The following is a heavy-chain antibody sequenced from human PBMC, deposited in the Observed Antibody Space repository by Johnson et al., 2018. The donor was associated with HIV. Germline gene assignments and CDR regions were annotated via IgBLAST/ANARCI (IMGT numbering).Heavy chain of an antibody. D-gene: IGHD6-19*01. V-gene: IGHV3-30-3*01. J-gene: IGHJ3*02. CDR3: ARDFNPQWPVSGDAFDI. CDR1: GFTFSNYT. CDR2: ISYDGSNK. Sequence: QVQLVESRGVLVQAGGSLRLSCAASGFTFSNYTIHWVRQAPGKGLEWVAVISYDGSNKYYADSVKGRFTISRDNFKNTVSLQMNSLRAEDTAVYYCARDFNPQWPVSGDAFDIWGQGTMVTVSS.